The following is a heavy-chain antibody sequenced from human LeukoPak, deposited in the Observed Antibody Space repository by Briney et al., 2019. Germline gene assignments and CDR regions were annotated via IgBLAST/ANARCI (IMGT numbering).Heavy chain of an antibody. D-gene: IGHD4-17*01. J-gene: IGHJ4*02. CDR1: GFTFSTYS. Sequence: KAGGTLTLSCAASGFTFSTYSMNWVRQAPGKGLEWVSTINYSSTYIYYADSVKGRFTISRDNAKNSLYLQMNSLRAEDRAVYYCARERVVYGDAPNFGYWGQGTLGTGSS. CDR3: ARERVVYGDAPNFGY. CDR2: INYSSTYI. V-gene: IGHV3-21*01.